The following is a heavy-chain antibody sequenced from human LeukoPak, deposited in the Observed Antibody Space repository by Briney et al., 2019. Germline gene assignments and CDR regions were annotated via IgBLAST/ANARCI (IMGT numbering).Heavy chain of an antibody. D-gene: IGHD2/OR15-2a*01. CDR3: ARDAGLPFSYWHFDL. CDR2: ISRSGNTI. V-gene: IGHV3-48*03. J-gene: IGHJ2*01. Sequence: GGSLRLSCAGSGFTFSSYEMNWVRQAPGKGLEWVSYISRSGNTIYYADSVKGRFTISRDNAKNSLYLQMNGLRADDTAVYHCARDAGLPFSYWHFDLWGRGTLVSVSS. CDR1: GFTFSSYE.